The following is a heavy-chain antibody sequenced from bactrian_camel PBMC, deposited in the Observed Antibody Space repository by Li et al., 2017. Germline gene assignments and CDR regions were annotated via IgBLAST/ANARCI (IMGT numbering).Heavy chain of an antibody. CDR2: IDSSGGRT. V-gene: IGHV3S1*01. J-gene: IGHJ4*01. CDR3: ANLDGHY. CDR1: GFAFSSTW. Sequence: HVQLVESGGGLVQPGGSLRLSCAASGFAFSSTWMHWVRQAPGKGLEWISGIDSSGGRTYYVESVKDRFTISRDNSKNTVYLQLNRLKIDDTAMYYCANLDGHYWGQGTQVTVS.